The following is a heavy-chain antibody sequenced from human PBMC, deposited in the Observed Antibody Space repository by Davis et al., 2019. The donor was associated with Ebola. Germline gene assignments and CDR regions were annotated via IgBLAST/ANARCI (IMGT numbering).Heavy chain of an antibody. CDR3: ARWETVTNFDY. D-gene: IGHD4-11*01. V-gene: IGHV3-30-3*01. CDR1: GFTFSGYA. Sequence: GGSLRLSCAASGFTFSGYAMHWVRQAPGKGLEWVAVISYDGSNKYYADSVKGRFTISRDNSKNSLYLQMNSLRAEDTAVYYCARWETVTNFDYWGQGTLVTVSS. CDR2: ISYDGSNK. J-gene: IGHJ4*02.